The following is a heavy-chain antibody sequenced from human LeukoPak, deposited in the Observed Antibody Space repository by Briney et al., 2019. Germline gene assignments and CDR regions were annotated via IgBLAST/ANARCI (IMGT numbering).Heavy chain of an antibody. CDR2: ISSSSSTI. J-gene: IGHJ4*02. Sequence: GGSLRLSCAASGFTFSSYSMNWVRQAPGKGLEWVSYISSSSSTIYYADSVKGRFTIFRDNAKNSLYLQMNSLRAEDTAVYYCARELSITGTNFDYWGQGTLVTVSS. V-gene: IGHV3-48*01. CDR3: ARELSITGTNFDY. CDR1: GFTFSSYS. D-gene: IGHD1-7*01.